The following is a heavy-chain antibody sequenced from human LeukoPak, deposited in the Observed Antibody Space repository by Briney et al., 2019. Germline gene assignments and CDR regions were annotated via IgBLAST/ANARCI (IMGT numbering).Heavy chain of an antibody. CDR2: ISYDGSNK. J-gene: IGHJ4*02. D-gene: IGHD3-22*01. V-gene: IGHV3-30-3*01. CDR1: GFTFSSYA. CDR3: ARPGPISGGYPWYFDY. Sequence: PGGSLRLSCAASGFTFSSYAMHWVRQAPGKGLEWVAVISYDGSNKYYADSVKGRFTISRDNTKNTLYLQMNSLGAEDTAVYYCARPGPISGGYPWYFDYWGQGTLVTVSS.